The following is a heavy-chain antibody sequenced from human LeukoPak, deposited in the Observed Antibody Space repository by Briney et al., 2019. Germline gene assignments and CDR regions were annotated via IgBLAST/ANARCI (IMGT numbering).Heavy chain of an antibody. Sequence: SETLSLTCTVSGGSISNYYWSWIRQSPGKGLEWIGYIYYSGSTNYNPSLKSRATISVDTSKNQFSLKLSSVTAADTAVYYCARHRGYYYDSSGYPLDYWGQGALVTVSS. J-gene: IGHJ4*02. CDR3: ARHRGYYYDSSGYPLDY. CDR1: GGSISNYY. D-gene: IGHD3-22*01. CDR2: IYYSGST. V-gene: IGHV4-59*08.